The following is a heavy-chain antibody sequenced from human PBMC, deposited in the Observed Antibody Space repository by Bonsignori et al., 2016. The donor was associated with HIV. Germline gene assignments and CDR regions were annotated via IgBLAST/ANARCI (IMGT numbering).Heavy chain of an antibody. J-gene: IGHJ6*03. CDR2: IYTSGST. CDR1: GGSISSGSYY. Sequence: LRLSCTVSGGSISSGSYYWSWIRQPAGKGLEWIGRIYTSGSTNYNPSLKSRVTISVDTSKNQFSLKLSSVTAADTAVYYCARASWGGYYYYYMDVWGKGTTVTVSS. CDR3: ARASWGGYYYYYMDV. D-gene: IGHD3-16*01. V-gene: IGHV4-61*02.